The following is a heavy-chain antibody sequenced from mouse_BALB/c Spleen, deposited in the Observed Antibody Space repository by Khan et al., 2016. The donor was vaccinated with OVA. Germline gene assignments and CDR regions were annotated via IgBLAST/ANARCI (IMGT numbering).Heavy chain of an antibody. CDR1: GFTFSTYG. D-gene: IGHD1-1*01. Sequence: EVHLVESGGDLVKPGGSLKLSCAASGFTFSTYGMSWVRQTPDKRLEWVATISSGGSYTYYPDNVKGRFTISSDNAKNTLYLQMSSLKSEDTAMYYCARLAYYYNSEGFAYWGQGTLVTVSA. CDR3: ARLAYYYNSEGFAY. J-gene: IGHJ3*01. V-gene: IGHV5-6*01. CDR2: ISSGGSYT.